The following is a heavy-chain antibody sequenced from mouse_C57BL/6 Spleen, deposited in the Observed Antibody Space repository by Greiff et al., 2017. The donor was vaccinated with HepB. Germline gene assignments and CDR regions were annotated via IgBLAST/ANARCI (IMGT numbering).Heavy chain of an antibody. Sequence: QVQLQQPGAELVRPGTSVKLSCKASGYTFTSYWMHWVKQRPGQGLEWIGVIDPSDSYTNYNQKFKGKATLTVDTSSSTAYMQLSSLTSEDSAVYYCARYWDDYDGTWFAYWGQGTLVTVSA. J-gene: IGHJ3*01. CDR1: GYTFTSYW. D-gene: IGHD2-4*01. CDR2: IDPSDSYT. V-gene: IGHV1-59*01. CDR3: ARYWDDYDGTWFAY.